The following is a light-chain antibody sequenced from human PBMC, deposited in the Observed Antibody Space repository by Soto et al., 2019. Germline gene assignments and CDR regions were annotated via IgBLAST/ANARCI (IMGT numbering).Light chain of an antibody. J-gene: IGLJ3*02. CDR2: LNSDGSH. CDR3: QTWGTVIQV. Sequence: QSVLTQSPSASASLGASVKLTCTLDSGHTTYAITWHQQQPARAPRYLMRLNSDGSHTKGDGIPDRFSGSSSGAERYLTISSLQSEDEADYYWQTWGTVIQVFGGGTKLTVL. V-gene: IGLV4-69*01. CDR1: SGHTTYA.